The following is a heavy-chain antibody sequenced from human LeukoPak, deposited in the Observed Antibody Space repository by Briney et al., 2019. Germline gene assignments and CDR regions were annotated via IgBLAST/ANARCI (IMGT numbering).Heavy chain of an antibody. Sequence: PSETLSLTCTVSGGSISSSSYYWGWIRQPPGKGLEWIGSIYYSGSTYYNPSLKSRVTISVDTSKNQFSLKLSSVTAADTAVYYCARRRYYGSGHNWFDPWGQGTLVTVSS. V-gene: IGHV4-39*01. CDR3: ARRRYYGSGHNWFDP. D-gene: IGHD3-10*01. CDR1: GGSISSSSYY. CDR2: IYYSGST. J-gene: IGHJ5*02.